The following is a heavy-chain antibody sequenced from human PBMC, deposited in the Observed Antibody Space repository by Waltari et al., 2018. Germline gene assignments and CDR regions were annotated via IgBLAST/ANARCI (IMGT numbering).Heavy chain of an antibody. CDR1: GFTFSSYW. Sequence: EVQLVESGGGLVQPGGSLRLSCAASGFTFSSYWMHWVRQAPGKGLVWGSGISRDGGSTSYADSVKGRFTLSRDNAKNTLYLQMNSLRAEDTAVYYCARVPRYGYYYYYYYGMDVWGQGTTVTVSS. CDR2: ISRDGGST. CDR3: ARVPRYGYYYYYYYGMDV. J-gene: IGHJ6*02. D-gene: IGHD5-18*01. V-gene: IGHV3-74*01.